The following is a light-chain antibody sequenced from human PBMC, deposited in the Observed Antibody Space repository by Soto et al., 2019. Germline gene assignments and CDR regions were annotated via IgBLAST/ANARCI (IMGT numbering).Light chain of an antibody. CDR3: CSYAGSYTVV. CDR1: GSDVGGYNF. Sequence: QSALTQPRSVSGSPGQSVTISCTGTGSDVGGYNFVSWYQQCPGKAPKLMIYDVSKRPSGVPDRFSGSKSGNTASLTISGLQAEDDADYYCCSYAGSYTVVFCGGTKLTVL. V-gene: IGLV2-11*01. J-gene: IGLJ3*02. CDR2: DVS.